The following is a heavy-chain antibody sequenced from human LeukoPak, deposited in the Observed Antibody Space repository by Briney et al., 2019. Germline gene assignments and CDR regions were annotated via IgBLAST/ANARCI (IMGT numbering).Heavy chain of an antibody. CDR3: AKERLSSGYFDY. Sequence: PGGSLRLSCAASGFTFSTYAMSWVRQAPGKGLGWVSAISGSGGRTYYADSVKGRFTISRDNSKNTLYLQMNSLRAEDTAVYYCAKERLSSGYFDYWGQGTLVTVSS. CDR2: ISGSGGRT. D-gene: IGHD3-22*01. J-gene: IGHJ4*02. CDR1: GFTFSTYA. V-gene: IGHV3-23*01.